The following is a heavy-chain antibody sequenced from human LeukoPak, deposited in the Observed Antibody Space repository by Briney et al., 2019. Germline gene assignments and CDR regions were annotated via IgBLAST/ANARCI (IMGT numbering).Heavy chain of an antibody. CDR2: ISSNGGIP. CDR3: VKRELGYCSSTSCYDS. V-gene: IGHV3-64D*06. CDR1: GFTFSNYA. D-gene: IGHD2-2*01. J-gene: IGHJ5*01. Sequence: GGSLRLSCSASGFTFSNYAMHWVRQAPGKGLEYVSAISSNGGIPYYADSVKGRFTISRDNSKNALYLQMSNLRAEDTAVYYCVKRELGYCSSTSCYDSWGQGTLVTVSS.